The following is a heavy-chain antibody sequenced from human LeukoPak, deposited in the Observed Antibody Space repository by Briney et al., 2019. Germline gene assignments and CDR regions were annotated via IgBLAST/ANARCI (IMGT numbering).Heavy chain of an antibody. V-gene: IGHV3-23*01. CDR2: FSGSGGST. CDR1: GFTFSSYA. J-gene: IGHJ4*02. CDR3: AKWPFKGVKVFDY. D-gene: IGHD3-16*01. Sequence: GGSLRLSCAASGFTFSSYAMSGVRQAPGKGLEWVSAFSGSGGSTYYADSVKGRFTISRDNSKNTLYLQMNSLRAEDTAVYYCAKWPFKGVKVFDYWGQGTLVSVSS.